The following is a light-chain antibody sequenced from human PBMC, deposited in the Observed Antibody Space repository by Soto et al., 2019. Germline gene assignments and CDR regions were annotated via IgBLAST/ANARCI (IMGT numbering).Light chain of an antibody. CDR1: QDIRNE. V-gene: IGKV1-6*01. CDR2: AAS. CDR3: LQDYNYPRT. Sequence: AIQMTQSPSSLSASVGDRVTITCRASQDIRNELAWHQQKPGKGPNLLIYAASTSHTGVPSRFSGSGSGTDFTLTISSLQPEDSATYYCLQDYNYPRTFGQGTKVEIK. J-gene: IGKJ1*01.